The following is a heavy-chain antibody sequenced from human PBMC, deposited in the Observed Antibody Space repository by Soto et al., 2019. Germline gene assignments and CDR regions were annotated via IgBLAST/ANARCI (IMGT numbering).Heavy chain of an antibody. D-gene: IGHD3-10*01. CDR1: GGTFSSYA. V-gene: IGHV1-69*01. Sequence: QVQLVQSGAEVTKPGSSVKVSCKASGGTFSSYAISWVRQAPGQGLEWMGGVIPIFVTANYAQKFQGRVTSTADESTSTAYKGLSSRRSEDKVVYYCARVSRSGSYYNEYYYYYGMHVWGQGSTVNVS. CDR2: VIPIFVTA. J-gene: IGHJ6*02. CDR3: ARVSRSGSYYNEYYYYYGMHV.